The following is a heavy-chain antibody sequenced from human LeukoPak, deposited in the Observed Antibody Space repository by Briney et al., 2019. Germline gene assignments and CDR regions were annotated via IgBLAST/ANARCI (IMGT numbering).Heavy chain of an antibody. CDR1: GGSFSGYY. CDR2: IYYSGST. D-gene: IGHD7-27*01. V-gene: IGHV4-30-4*08. CDR3: ARDISGWFDP. J-gene: IGHJ5*02. Sequence: SETLSLTCAVYGGSFSGYYWSWIRQPPGKGLEWIGYIYYSGSTYYNPSLKSRVTISVDTSKNQFSLKLSSVTAADTAVYYCARDISGWFDPWGQGTLVTVSS.